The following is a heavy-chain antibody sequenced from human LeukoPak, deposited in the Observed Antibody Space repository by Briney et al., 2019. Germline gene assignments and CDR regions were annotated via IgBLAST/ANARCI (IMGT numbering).Heavy chain of an antibody. CDR2: INPGGGSA. J-gene: IGHJ4*02. Sequence: GASVKVSCKASGYTLSSYYMHWVRQAPGQGLDWMGIINPGGGSASYAEKFQGRVTMTRDMSTSTVYMELSSLRSEDTAVYYCARDDCSVRVCYLFDYWGQGTLVTVSP. D-gene: IGHD2-8*02. CDR1: GYTLSSYY. V-gene: IGHV1-46*01. CDR3: ARDDCSVRVCYLFDY.